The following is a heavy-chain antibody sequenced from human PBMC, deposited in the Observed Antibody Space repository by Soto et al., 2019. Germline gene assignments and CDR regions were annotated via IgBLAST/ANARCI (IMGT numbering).Heavy chain of an antibody. V-gene: IGHV3-23*01. Sequence: PGGSLRFSCAASGFSFSSYAMSWVRQAPGKGLEWVSAISGSGGSTYYADSVKGRFTISRDNSKNTLYLQMNSLRAEDTAVYYCAKEGEYSSGWDNFDYWGQGTLVTVSS. CDR1: GFSFSSYA. CDR3: AKEGEYSSGWDNFDY. J-gene: IGHJ4*02. D-gene: IGHD6-19*01. CDR2: ISGSGGST.